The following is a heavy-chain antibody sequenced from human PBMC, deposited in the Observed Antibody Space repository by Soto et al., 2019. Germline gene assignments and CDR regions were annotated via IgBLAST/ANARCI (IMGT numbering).Heavy chain of an antibody. J-gene: IGHJ5*02. CDR1: GFTFSNYW. CDR3: VRGHSSPGP. V-gene: IGHV3-7*05. D-gene: IGHD3-10*01. CDR2: INQDGSEK. Sequence: EVQLVESGGDLVQPGGSLRLSCAASGFTFSNYWMTWVRQAPGRGLEWVANINQDGSEKYYVDSMKGRFTISRDNTKSSQHLQMTSLRPEDTAVYYCVRGHSSPGPWGQGTRVT.